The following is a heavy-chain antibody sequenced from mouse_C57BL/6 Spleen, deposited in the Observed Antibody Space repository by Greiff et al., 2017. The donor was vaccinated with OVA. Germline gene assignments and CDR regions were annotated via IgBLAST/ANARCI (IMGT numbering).Heavy chain of an antibody. V-gene: IGHV1-22*01. Sequence: VQLQQSGPELVKPGASVKMSCKASGYTFTDYNMHWVKQSHGKSLEWIGYINPNNGGTSYNQKFKGKATLTVNKSSSTAYMELRSLTSEDSAVYYCGRGYDGYYDAMDYWGQGTSVTVSS. J-gene: IGHJ4*01. D-gene: IGHD2-3*01. CDR1: GYTFTDYN. CDR2: INPNNGGT. CDR3: GRGYDGYYDAMDY.